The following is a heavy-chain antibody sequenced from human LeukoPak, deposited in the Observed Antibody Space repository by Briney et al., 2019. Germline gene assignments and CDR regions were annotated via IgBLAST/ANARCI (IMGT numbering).Heavy chain of an antibody. CDR3: AKDLGEVRYAFDI. CDR1: GFTFSNYG. D-gene: IGHD3-16*01. J-gene: IGHJ3*02. V-gene: IGHV3-30*18. CDR2: ITYDGSNK. Sequence: GGSLRLSCAASGFTFSNYGFHWVRQAPGKGLEWVAIITYDGSNKYYGDSVKGRFTISRDDSKNTLYLQMKSLMPEDNAVYYCAKDLGEVRYAFDIWGQGTMVTVSS.